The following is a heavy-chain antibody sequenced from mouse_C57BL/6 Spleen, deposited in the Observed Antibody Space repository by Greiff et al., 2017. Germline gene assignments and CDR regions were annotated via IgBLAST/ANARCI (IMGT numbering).Heavy chain of an antibody. CDR2: FYPGSGSI. Sequence: QVQLKESGAELVKPGASVKLSCKASGYTFTEYTIHWVKQRSGQGLEWIGWFYPGSGSIKYNEKFKDKATLTADKSSSTVYMALSRLTSEDSAFYFCARHEDGGAQAYFDYWGQGTTLTVSS. CDR1: GYTFTEYT. CDR3: ARHEDGGAQAYFDY. V-gene: IGHV1-62-2*01. J-gene: IGHJ2*01. D-gene: IGHD3-2*02.